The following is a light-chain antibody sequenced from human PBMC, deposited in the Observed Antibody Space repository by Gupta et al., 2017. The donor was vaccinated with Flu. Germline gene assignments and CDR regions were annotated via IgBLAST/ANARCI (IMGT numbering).Light chain of an antibody. CDR2: WAS. J-gene: IGKJ1*01. CDR1: QSVLYSSNNKNY. Sequence: SLGERATINCKSSQSVLYSSNNKNYLAWYQQKPGQSPKLLIYWASTRESGVPDRFSGSGSGTDFTLTISSLQAEDVAVYYCQQDDRTLNTFGQGTKVEIK. V-gene: IGKV4-1*01. CDR3: QQDDRTLNT.